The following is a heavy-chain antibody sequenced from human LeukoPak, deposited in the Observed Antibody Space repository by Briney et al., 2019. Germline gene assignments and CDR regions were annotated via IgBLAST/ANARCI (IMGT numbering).Heavy chain of an antibody. Sequence: RASVKVSCKASGYTFTSYDINWVRQATGQGLEWMGWMNPNSGNTGYAQKFQGRVTMTRNTSISTAYMELSSLRSEDTAVYYCARGGAYFGVIVSYWYNWFGPWGQGTLVTVSS. J-gene: IGHJ5*02. CDR1: GYTFTSYD. V-gene: IGHV1-8*01. CDR2: MNPNSGNT. D-gene: IGHD3-16*02. CDR3: ARGGAYFGVIVSYWYNWFGP.